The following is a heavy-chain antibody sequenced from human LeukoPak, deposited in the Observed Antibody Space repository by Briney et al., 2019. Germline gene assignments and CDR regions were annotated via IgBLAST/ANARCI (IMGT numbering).Heavy chain of an antibody. CDR3: ARWGGQYDFWSGYYSFDY. J-gene: IGHJ4*02. Sequence: GESLKISCAASGFTFSSYAMHWVRQAPGKGLEWVAVISYDGSNKYYADSVKGRFTISRDNSKNTLYLQMNSLRAEDTAVYYCARWGGQYDFWSGYYSFDYWGQGTLVTVSS. CDR1: GFTFSSYA. CDR2: ISYDGSNK. V-gene: IGHV3-30*04. D-gene: IGHD3-3*01.